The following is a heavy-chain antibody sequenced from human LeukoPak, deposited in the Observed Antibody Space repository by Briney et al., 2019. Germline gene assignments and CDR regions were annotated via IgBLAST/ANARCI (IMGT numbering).Heavy chain of an antibody. CDR3: ATHYYGSVLFQH. V-gene: IGHV4-39*01. CDR2: IYYSGST. Sequence: SETLSLTCTVSGGSISSSSYYWGWIRQPPGKGLEWIGSIYYSGSTYYNPSLKSRVTISVDTSKNQFSLKLSSVTAADTAVYYCATHYYGSVLFQHWGQGTLVTVSS. D-gene: IGHD3-10*01. J-gene: IGHJ1*01. CDR1: GGSISSSSYY.